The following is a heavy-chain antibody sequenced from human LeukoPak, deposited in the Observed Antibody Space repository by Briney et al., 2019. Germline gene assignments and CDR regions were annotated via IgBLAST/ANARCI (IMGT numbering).Heavy chain of an antibody. D-gene: IGHD2-8*01. J-gene: IGHJ3*02. CDR3: ARTPYYRFAFDI. Sequence: SSETLSHTRTVSGGPDSNTTFYWAWIRQPPGKGLEWIGEINHSGSTNYNPSLKSRVTISVDTSKNQFSLKLSSVTAADTAVYYCARTPYYRFAFDIWGQGIMVTVSS. CDR1: GGPDSNTTFY. V-gene: IGHV4-39*07. CDR2: INHSGST.